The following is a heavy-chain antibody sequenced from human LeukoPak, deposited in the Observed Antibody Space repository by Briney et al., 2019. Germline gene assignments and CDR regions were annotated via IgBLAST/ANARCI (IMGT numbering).Heavy chain of an antibody. D-gene: IGHD1-7*01. CDR3: ARHRTRAGVVQTGYYFDY. CDR1: GGSISSSSYY. J-gene: IGHJ4*02. Sequence: SETLSLTCTVSGGSISSSSYYWAWIRQPPGKGLEWIGSIHYSGSTYYNPSLQSRVTISIDTSKNQFSLNLNSVTAADTAVYYCARHRTRAGVVQTGYYFDYWGQGTLVTVSS. CDR2: IHYSGST. V-gene: IGHV4-39*01.